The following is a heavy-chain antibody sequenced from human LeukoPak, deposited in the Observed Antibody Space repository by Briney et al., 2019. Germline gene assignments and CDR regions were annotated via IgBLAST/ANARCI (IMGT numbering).Heavy chain of an antibody. CDR1: GYTFTSYG. D-gene: IGHD5-18*01. Sequence: GASVKVSCKASGYTFTSYGISWVRQAPGQGLEWMGWISAYNGNTNYAQKLQGRVTMTTDTSTSTAYMELRSLRSDDTAVYYCARGSPAMVYYGMNVWGQGTTVTVSS. CDR2: ISAYNGNT. J-gene: IGHJ6*02. CDR3: ARGSPAMVYYGMNV. V-gene: IGHV1-18*01.